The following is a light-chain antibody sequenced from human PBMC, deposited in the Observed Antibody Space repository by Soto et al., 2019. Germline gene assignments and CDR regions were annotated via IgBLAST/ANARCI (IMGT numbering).Light chain of an antibody. CDR2: DNN. V-gene: IGLV1-51*01. J-gene: IGLJ2*01. Sequence: QSVLTQPPSVSAAPRQKVAISCSGSSSNIGNNYVSWYHRVPGSAPKLLIYDNNERPSGIPDRFSGSKSGTSATLDITGLKTGDEGDYYCGTWDSRLRVVVFGGGTKLTVL. CDR3: GTWDSRLRVVV. CDR1: SSNIGNNY.